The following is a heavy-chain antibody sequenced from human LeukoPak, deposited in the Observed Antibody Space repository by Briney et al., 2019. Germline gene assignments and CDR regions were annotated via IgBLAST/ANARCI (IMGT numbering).Heavy chain of an antibody. V-gene: IGHV4-39*07. D-gene: IGHD4-11*01. Sequence: SETLSLTCTVSGDSISSSRFYWGWIRQPPGKGLEWIGTVYYSGSAYYNPSLMSRGTISLDTSKYQFYLKLSSVTAADTAVYYCARASDSSNFPSHCMDVWGKGTTVTVSS. CDR2: VYYSGSA. CDR1: GDSISSSRFY. CDR3: ARASDSSNFPSHCMDV. J-gene: IGHJ6*03.